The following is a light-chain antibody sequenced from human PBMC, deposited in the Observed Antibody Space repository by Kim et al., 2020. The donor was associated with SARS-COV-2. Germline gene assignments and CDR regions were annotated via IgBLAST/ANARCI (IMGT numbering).Light chain of an antibody. J-gene: IGLJ3*02. CDR2: EVS. Sequence: LTQPASVSGSPGQSITISCTGTSSDVGGYNYVSWYQQHPGKAPKLMIREVSDRPSGVSNRFTGSKSGNTASLTISGLQAEDEADYYCISFTSSSTLVFGGGTQLTVL. CDR3: ISFTSSSTLV. CDR1: SSDVGGYNY. V-gene: IGLV2-14*03.